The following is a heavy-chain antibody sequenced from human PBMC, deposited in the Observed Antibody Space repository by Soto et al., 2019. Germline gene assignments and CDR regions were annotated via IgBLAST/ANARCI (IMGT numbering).Heavy chain of an antibody. CDR3: ALIKDCSRTDCYLASFDP. CDR2: IFSNDDK. D-gene: IGHD2-2*01. Sequence: QVTLKESGPVLVKPTGTLTLTCTVSGLSLSTGKLGVSWIRQPPGKALEWLAHIFSNDDKSYSTSLRSRVTISKDTSRSQVVLTMTNMDPLDSGTYYCALIKDCSRTDCYLASFDPWGQGTLVTVSS. CDR1: GLSLSTGKLG. V-gene: IGHV2-26*01. J-gene: IGHJ5*02.